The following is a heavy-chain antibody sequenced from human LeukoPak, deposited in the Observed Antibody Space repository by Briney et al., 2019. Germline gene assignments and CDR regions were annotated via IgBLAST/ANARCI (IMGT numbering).Heavy chain of an antibody. D-gene: IGHD2-15*01. V-gene: IGHV3-48*03. Sequence: GGSLRLSCATSGFIFSTYEMNWVRQAPGKGLEWVAHISRSGTALYYADSVKGRFTISRDNARNSLDLQMNSLRAEDTAIYYCAKWSELPYFDYWGQGAPVTVSS. J-gene: IGHJ4*02. CDR3: AKWSELPYFDY. CDR2: ISRSGTAL. CDR1: GFIFSTYE.